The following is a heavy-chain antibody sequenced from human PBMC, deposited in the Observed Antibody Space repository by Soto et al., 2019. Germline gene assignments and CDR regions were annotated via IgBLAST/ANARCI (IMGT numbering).Heavy chain of an antibody. Sequence: SETLSLTCTVSGGSISSSSYYWSWIRQPPGKGLEWIGSIYYSGSTYYNPSLKSRVTISVDTSKNQFSLKVSGVSAADTAVYYCATSQKGYNWNYFDHWGQGALVTVSS. CDR2: IYYSGST. V-gene: IGHV4-39*01. J-gene: IGHJ4*02. D-gene: IGHD1-20*01. CDR1: GGSISSSSYY. CDR3: ATSQKGYNWNYFDH.